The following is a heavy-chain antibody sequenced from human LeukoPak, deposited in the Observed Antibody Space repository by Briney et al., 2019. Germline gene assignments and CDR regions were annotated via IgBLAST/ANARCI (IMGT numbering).Heavy chain of an antibody. CDR1: GFTFSSYE. Sequence: PGGSLRLSCAASGFTFSSYEMNWVRQAPGKGLEWVSYISSIGSTIYYADSSKGRFTISRDNAKNSLYLQMNSLRAEDTAVYYCAELGITMIGGVWGKGTTVTISS. J-gene: IGHJ6*04. V-gene: IGHV3-48*03. CDR2: ISSIGSTI. CDR3: AELGITMIGGV. D-gene: IGHD3-10*02.